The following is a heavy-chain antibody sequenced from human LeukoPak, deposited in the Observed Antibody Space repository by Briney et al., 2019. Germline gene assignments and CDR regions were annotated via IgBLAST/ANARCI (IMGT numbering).Heavy chain of an antibody. CDR3: AKDQKGGRNSVYDLGES. V-gene: IGHV3-23*01. CDR2: ITSRTSTT. J-gene: IGHJ5*02. CDR1: GFTFSSYG. Sequence: PGGSLRLSCAASGFTFSSYGMNWVRQAPGTGLEWVSSITSRTSTTYYIDSVKGRFTISRDNSKNTLYLQMDSLRVDDTAIYYCAKDQKGGRNSVYDLGESWGQGTLVIVS. D-gene: IGHD5/OR15-5a*01.